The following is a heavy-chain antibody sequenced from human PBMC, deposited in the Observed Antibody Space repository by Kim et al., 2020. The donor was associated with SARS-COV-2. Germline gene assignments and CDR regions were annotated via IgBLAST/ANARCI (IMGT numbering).Heavy chain of an antibody. Sequence: LKSRVTISVDTSKNQFSLKLSSVTAADTAVYYCARGAELSPWKVAGYLDYWGQGTLVTVSS. CDR3: ARGAELSPWKVAGYLDY. V-gene: IGHV4-34*01. D-gene: IGHD3-22*01. J-gene: IGHJ4*02.